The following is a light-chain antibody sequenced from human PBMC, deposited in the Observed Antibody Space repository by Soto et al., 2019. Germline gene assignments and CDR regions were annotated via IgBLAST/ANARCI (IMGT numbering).Light chain of an antibody. CDR3: QHRSNWPPA. CDR1: QSISSF. J-gene: IGKJ5*01. V-gene: IGKV3-11*01. Sequence: EVVLTQSPATLSLSPGERATLSCRASQSISSFLAWYQQKPGQVPRLLIYDTSNRATGIPARFSGSGSGTDFTLSISGLAPEDFAVYYCQHRSNWPPAFGQGTRLETK. CDR2: DTS.